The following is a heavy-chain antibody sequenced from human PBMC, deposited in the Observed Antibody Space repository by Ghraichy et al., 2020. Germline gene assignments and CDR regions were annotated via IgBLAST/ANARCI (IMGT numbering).Heavy chain of an antibody. CDR3: ARITSKLWFGESIGYGMDV. CDR1: GFSLSTSGMC. D-gene: IGHD3-10*01. CDR2: IDWDDDK. Sequence: SGPTLVKPTQTLTLTCTFSGFSLSTSGMCVSWIRQPPGKALEWLARIDWDDDKYYSTSLKTRLTISKDTSKNQVVLTMTNMDPVDTATYYCARITSKLWFGESIGYGMDVWGQGTTVTVSS. V-gene: IGHV2-70*11. J-gene: IGHJ6*02.